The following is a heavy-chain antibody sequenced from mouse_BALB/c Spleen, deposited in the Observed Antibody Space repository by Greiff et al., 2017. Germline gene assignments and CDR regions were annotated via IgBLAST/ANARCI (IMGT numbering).Heavy chain of an antibody. D-gene: IGHD4-1*01. CDR2: IRNKANGYTT. V-gene: IGHV7-3*02. Sequence: DVQLQESGGGLVQPGGSLRLSCATSGFTFTDYYMSWVSQPPGKALEWLGFIRNKANGYTTEYSASVKGRFTISRDNSQSILYLQMNTMRAEDSATYYCARKLGQDYFDYWGQGTTLTVSA. CDR1: GFTFTDYY. CDR3: ARKLGQDYFDY. J-gene: IGHJ2*01.